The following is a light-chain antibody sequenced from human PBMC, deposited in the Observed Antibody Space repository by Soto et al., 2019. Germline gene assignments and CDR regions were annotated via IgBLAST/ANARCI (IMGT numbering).Light chain of an antibody. J-gene: IGKJ1*01. V-gene: IGKV1-39*01. CDR1: QDITNS. CDR2: AAS. Sequence: DIQMTQSPSSLSASVGDRVTITCRASQDITNSLNWYQQKPGKAPKLLIYAASSLQSGVPSRFSGSGSGTDFTLTISSLQPEDFATYYCQQSYSTPRTFGQGTKVDIK. CDR3: QQSYSTPRT.